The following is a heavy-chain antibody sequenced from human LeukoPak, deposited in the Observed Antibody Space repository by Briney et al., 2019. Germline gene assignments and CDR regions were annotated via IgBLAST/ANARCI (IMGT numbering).Heavy chain of an antibody. D-gene: IGHD3-22*01. CDR2: INPNSGGT. Sequence: ASVKVSCKASGYTFTSYYMHWVRQAPGQGLEWMGRINPNSGGTNYAQKFQGRVTMTRDTSISTAYMELSRLRSDDTAVYYCATVAYYYDSSGYGDNWFDPWGQGTLVTVSS. J-gene: IGHJ5*02. V-gene: IGHV1-2*06. CDR3: ATVAYYYDSSGYGDNWFDP. CDR1: GYTFTSYY.